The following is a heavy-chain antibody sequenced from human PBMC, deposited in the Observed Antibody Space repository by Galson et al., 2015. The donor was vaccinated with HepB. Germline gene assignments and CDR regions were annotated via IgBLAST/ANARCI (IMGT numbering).Heavy chain of an antibody. D-gene: IGHD4-17*01. Sequence: SLRLSCAASGFTFSSYWMHWVRQAPGKGLVWVSRINSDGSSTSYADSVKGRFTISRDNAKNTLYLQMNSLRAEDTAVYYCARDLYYGDKRYYYYYGMDVWGQGTTVTVSS. CDR3: ARDLYYGDKRYYYYYGMDV. V-gene: IGHV3-74*01. CDR1: GFTFSSYW. CDR2: INSDGSST. J-gene: IGHJ6*02.